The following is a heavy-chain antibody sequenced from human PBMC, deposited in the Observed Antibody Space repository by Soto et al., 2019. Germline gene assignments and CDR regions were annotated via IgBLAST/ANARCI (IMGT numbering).Heavy chain of an antibody. CDR1: GFTFSSYA. J-gene: IGHJ6*03. CDR3: AKDWLELRLYSYYYMDV. D-gene: IGHD1-7*01. Sequence: GGSLRLCFAASGFTFSSYAMSWVRQAPGKGLKWVSAISGSGGSTYYADSVKGRFTISRDNSKNTLYLQMNSLRAEDTAVYYCAKDWLELRLYSYYYMDVWGKGTTVTVSS. V-gene: IGHV3-23*01. CDR2: ISGSGGST.